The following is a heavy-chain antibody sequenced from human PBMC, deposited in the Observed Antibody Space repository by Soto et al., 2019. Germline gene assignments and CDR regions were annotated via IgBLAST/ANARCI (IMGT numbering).Heavy chain of an antibody. V-gene: IGHV4-59*01. CDR1: GGSISSYY. D-gene: IGHD6-13*01. J-gene: IGHJ5*02. Sequence: SETLSLTCTVSGGSISSYYWSWIRQPPRKGLEWIGYIYYSGSTNYNPSLKSRVTISVDTSKNQFSLKLSSVTAADTAVYYCANHRGAAAGFSFDPWGQGTLVTVSS. CDR3: ANHRGAAAGFSFDP. CDR2: IYYSGST.